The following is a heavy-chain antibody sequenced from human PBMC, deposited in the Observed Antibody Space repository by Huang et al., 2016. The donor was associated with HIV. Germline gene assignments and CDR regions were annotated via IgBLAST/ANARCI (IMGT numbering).Heavy chain of an antibody. CDR2: IKSDGSST. Sequence: EVQLVESGGGLVQPGGSLRLSCAASVFPFSSYWMHWVRQVPGKGLGWVSHIKSDGSSTSYADSVKGRFTISRDNAKNTLYLQMNSLRAEDTAVYYCARGSRQGKYYYGSGTAYWGQGTLVTVSS. D-gene: IGHD3-10*01. V-gene: IGHV3-74*01. CDR3: ARGSRQGKYYYGSGTAY. CDR1: VFPFSSYW. J-gene: IGHJ4*02.